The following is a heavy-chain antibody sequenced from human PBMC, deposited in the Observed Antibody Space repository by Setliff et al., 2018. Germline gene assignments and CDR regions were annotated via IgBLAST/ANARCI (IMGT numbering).Heavy chain of an antibody. CDR1: GFTFSSYT. Sequence: PGGSLRLSCAASGFTFSSYTMNWVRQAPGQGLEWVSSIDSSSTWIYYADSVKGRFTISRDNAKNSLYLQMNSLRAEDTALYYCTTDWSRGDSGNYLRLDYWGPGTLVTVSS. D-gene: IGHD3-10*01. CDR3: TTDWSRGDSGNYLRLDY. CDR2: IDSSSTWI. J-gene: IGHJ4*02. V-gene: IGHV3-21*03.